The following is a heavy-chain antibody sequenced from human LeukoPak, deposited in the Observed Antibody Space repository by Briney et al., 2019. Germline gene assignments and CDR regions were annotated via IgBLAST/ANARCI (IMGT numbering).Heavy chain of an antibody. V-gene: IGHV3-33*01. D-gene: IGHD4-17*01. CDR3: ARDVRDDYGDGIDY. J-gene: IGHJ4*02. CDR2: IWYDGSK. CDR1: GFTFSSYG. Sequence: GGSLRLSCAASGFTFSSYGMHWVRQAPGKGLEWVAVIWYDGSKSYADSVKGRFTISRDNSKNTLYVQMNSVRAEDTAVYYCARDVRDDYGDGIDYWGQGTLVTVSS.